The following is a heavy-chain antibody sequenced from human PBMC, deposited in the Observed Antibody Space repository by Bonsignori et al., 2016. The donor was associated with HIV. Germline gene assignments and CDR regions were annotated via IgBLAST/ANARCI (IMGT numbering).Heavy chain of an antibody. D-gene: IGHD2-8*01. V-gene: IGHV3-48*03. CDR2: ISGSGSTI. CDR3: ARDNVDY. J-gene: IGHJ4*02. Sequence: VRQAPGKGLEWVSYISGSGSTIYYADSVRSRFTISRDNARNSLYLQMNSLRAEDTAVYYCARDNVDYWGQGTLVTVSS.